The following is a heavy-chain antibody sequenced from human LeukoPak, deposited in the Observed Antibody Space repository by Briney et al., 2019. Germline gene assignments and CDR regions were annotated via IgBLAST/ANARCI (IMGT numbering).Heavy chain of an antibody. J-gene: IGHJ4*02. CDR1: GGSINGYY. V-gene: IGHV4-59*08. Sequence: SETLSLTCTVSGGSINGYYWSWIRQPPGKGLEWIGYIYYSGSTNYNPSLKSRVTISVDTSKNQFSLKLSSVTAADTAVYYCGRQAPMVRGVIIDYWGQGTLVTVSS. CDR2: IYYSGST. D-gene: IGHD3-10*01. CDR3: GRQAPMVRGVIIDY.